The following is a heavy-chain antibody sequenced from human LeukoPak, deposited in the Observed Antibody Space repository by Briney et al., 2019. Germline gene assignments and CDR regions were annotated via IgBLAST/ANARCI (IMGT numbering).Heavy chain of an antibody. CDR1: GGSISTYY. CDR3: ARAPPSYCYSINCYPTAPLDY. CDR2: IYYSGST. Sequence: SETLSLSCTVSGGSISTYYWSWIRQPPAKGLEWIGYIYYSGSTNYNPSLKSRVTISIDTTKNQFPLKLTSVTAADTAVYYWARAPPSYCYSINCYPTAPLDYWGQGTLVTVSS. J-gene: IGHJ4*02. D-gene: IGHD2/OR15-2a*01. V-gene: IGHV4-59*01.